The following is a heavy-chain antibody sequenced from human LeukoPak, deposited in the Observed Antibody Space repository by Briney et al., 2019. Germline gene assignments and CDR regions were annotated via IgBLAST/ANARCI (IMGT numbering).Heavy chain of an antibody. CDR2: IYTSGST. J-gene: IGHJ4*02. CDR3: ARDALVDTAMGLDY. Sequence: SETLSLTCTVTGDSISSYYWSWIRQPPGEGLEWIGYIYTSGSTNYNPSLKGRVTISVDTPKNQFSLKLSSVTAADTAVYYCARDALVDTAMGLDYWGQGTLVTVSS. CDR1: GDSISSYY. D-gene: IGHD5-18*01. V-gene: IGHV4-4*08.